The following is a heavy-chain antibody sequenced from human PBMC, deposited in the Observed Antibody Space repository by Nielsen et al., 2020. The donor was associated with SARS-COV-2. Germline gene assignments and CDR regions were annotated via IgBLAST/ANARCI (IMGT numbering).Heavy chain of an antibody. V-gene: IGHV3-13*01. D-gene: IGHD2-21*02. Sequence: GESLKISCAASGFTFSIYDMHWVRQAQGKGLEWVSNTGPAGDTYYLDSVKGRFTVSRENGKSSLYLQMNSLRAGDTAVYYCARGCGGDCSSLNYYYGMDVWGQGTTVTVSS. CDR2: TGPAGDT. CDR1: GFTFSIYD. CDR3: ARGCGGDCSSLNYYYGMDV. J-gene: IGHJ6*02.